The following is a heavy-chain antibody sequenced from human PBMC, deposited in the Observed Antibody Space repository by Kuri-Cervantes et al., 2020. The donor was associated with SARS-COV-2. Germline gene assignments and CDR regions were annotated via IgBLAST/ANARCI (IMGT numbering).Heavy chain of an antibody. CDR3: ARDLVGGDYFIPYYFDY. CDR2: ISGSGGST. D-gene: IGHD4-17*01. J-gene: IGHJ4*02. Sequence: GGSLRLSCAASGFTFSSYAMSWVRQAPGKGLEWVSAISGSGGSTYYADSVKGRFTISRDNAKNSLYLQMNSLRAEDTAVYYCARDLVGGDYFIPYYFDYWGQGTLVTVSS. V-gene: IGHV3-23*01. CDR1: GFTFSSYA.